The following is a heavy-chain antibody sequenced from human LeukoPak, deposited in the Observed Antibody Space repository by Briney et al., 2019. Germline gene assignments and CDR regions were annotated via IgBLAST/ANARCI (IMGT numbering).Heavy chain of an antibody. CDR3: AREGRVSGYDFDC. CDR1: GFTFSSYW. D-gene: IGHD5-12*01. J-gene: IGHJ4*02. V-gene: IGHV3-74*03. Sequence: GGSLRLSCAASGFTFSSYWMHWVRQAPGKGLVWVSRINSDGSSITYADSVKGRFTISRDNAKNTLYLQMNSLRAEDTAVYSCAREGRVSGYDFDCWGQGTLVTVSS. CDR2: INSDGSSI.